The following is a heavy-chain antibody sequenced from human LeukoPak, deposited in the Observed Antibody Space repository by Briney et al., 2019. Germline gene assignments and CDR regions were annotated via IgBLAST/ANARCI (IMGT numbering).Heavy chain of an antibody. CDR1: GFPFHTFG. J-gene: IGHJ4*02. CDR2: ISAGSDST. D-gene: IGHD2-15*01. Sequence: GGFLRLSCAASGFPFHTFGMSWVRQAPGKGLEWASSISAGSDSTDYADSVKGRFTISRDNSKNTLYLQMNSLRAEDTALYYCANDYSPDYWGQGTLVTVSS. V-gene: IGHV3-23*01. CDR3: ANDYSPDY.